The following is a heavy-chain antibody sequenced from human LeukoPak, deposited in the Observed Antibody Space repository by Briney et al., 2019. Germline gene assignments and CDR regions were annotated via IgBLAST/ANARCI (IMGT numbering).Heavy chain of an antibody. CDR2: INHSGST. CDR3: ARGHYLGSGWKY. J-gene: IGHJ4*02. CDR1: GGSFSGYY. D-gene: IGHD6-19*01. V-gene: IGHV4-34*01. Sequence: PSETLSLTCAVYGGSFSGYYWSWIRQPPGKGLEWIGEINHSGSTNYNPSLKSRVTISVDTSKNQFSLKLSSVTAADTAVYYCARGHYLGSGWKYWGQGTLVTVSS.